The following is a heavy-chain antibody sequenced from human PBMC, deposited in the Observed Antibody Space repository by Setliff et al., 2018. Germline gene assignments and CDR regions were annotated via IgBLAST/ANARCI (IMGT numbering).Heavy chain of an antibody. V-gene: IGHV4-39*01. CDR2: LYYSGDT. Sequence: LSLTCTVSRASISSTTYYWGWIRQPPGKGLEWIASLYYSGDTFYSPSLRSRVTISGDTFKNQFSLKLTSVTAADTAMYYCASRDYYDNRGSLDFWGQGTLVTVSS. D-gene: IGHD3-22*01. J-gene: IGHJ4*02. CDR3: ASRDYYDNRGSLDF. CDR1: RASISSTTYY.